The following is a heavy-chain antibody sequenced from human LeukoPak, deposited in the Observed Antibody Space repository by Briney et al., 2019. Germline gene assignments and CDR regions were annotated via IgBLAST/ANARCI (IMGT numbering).Heavy chain of an antibody. CDR1: GYTFTSYA. CDR3: ARSLGGLGYCSSTSCSKFWFDP. V-gene: IGHV7-4-1*02. CDR2: ININTGNP. Sequence: ASVKVSCKASGYTFTSYAMNWVRQAPGQGLEWMGWININTGNPTDAQGFTGRFVFFLDTSVSTAYLQISSLKAEDTAVYYCARSLGGLGYCSSTSCSKFWFDPWGQGTLVTVSS. J-gene: IGHJ5*02. D-gene: IGHD2-2*01.